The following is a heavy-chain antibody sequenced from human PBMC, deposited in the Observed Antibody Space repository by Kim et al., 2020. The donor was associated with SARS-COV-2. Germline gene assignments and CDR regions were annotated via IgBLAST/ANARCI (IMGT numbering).Heavy chain of an antibody. CDR3: AKAAATVTTSLDY. Sequence: YADSVKGRFTISRDNFKNTLYLQMNSLRAEDTAVYYCAKAAATVTTSLDYWGQGTLVTVSS. D-gene: IGHD4-17*01. J-gene: IGHJ4*02. V-gene: IGHV3-30*02.